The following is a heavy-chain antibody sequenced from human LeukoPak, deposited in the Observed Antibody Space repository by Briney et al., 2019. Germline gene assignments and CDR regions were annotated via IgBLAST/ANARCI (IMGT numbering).Heavy chain of an antibody. Sequence: PSETLSLTCTVSGGSISSYYWSWIRQPAGKGLEWIGRIYTSGSTNYNPSLKSRVTMSVDTSKNQFSLKLSSVTAADTAVYYCVRDNLGGDSSGYYWGIDAFDIWGQGTMVTVSS. CDR2: IYTSGST. V-gene: IGHV4-4*07. CDR1: GGSISSYY. D-gene: IGHD3-22*01. CDR3: VRDNLGGDSSGYYWGIDAFDI. J-gene: IGHJ3*02.